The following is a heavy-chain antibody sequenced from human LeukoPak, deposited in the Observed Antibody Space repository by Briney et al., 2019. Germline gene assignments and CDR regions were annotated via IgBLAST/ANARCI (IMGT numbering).Heavy chain of an antibody. CDR3: ARDFTPEWFDIH. J-gene: IGHJ4*02. D-gene: IGHD3-3*01. CDR1: GFTFSSYA. CDR2: KSYDGSNK. Sequence: PGRSLRLSCAASGFTFSSYAMHWVRQAPGKGLEWVAVKSYDGSNKYYADSVKGRFTISRDNSKNTLYLQMNSLRADDTAVYYCARDFTPEWFDIHWGQGTLVTVS. V-gene: IGHV3-30-3*01.